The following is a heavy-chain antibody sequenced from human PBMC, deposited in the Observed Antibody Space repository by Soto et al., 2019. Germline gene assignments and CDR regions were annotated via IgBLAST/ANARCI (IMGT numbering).Heavy chain of an antibody. CDR3: AKDSSLVPDY. V-gene: IGHV3-30*18. D-gene: IGHD3-10*01. CDR2: ISYDGSNK. Sequence: QVQLVESGGGVVQPGRSLRLSCAASGFTFSSYGMHWVRQAPGKGLEWVAVISYDGSNKYYTDSVKGRFTISRDNSKNTLYLQMNSLRAEDTAVYYCAKDSSLVPDYWGQGTLVTVSS. J-gene: IGHJ4*02. CDR1: GFTFSSYG.